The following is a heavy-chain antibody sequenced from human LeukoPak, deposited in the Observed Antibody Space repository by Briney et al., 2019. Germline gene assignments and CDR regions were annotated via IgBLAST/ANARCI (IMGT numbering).Heavy chain of an antibody. CDR2: ISGSGGST. V-gene: IGHV3-23*01. CDR1: GFTFSSYA. J-gene: IGHJ4*02. D-gene: IGHD3-10*01. CDR3: AKEENYYGSGTFDY. Sequence: PGGSLRLSCAASGFTFSSYAMSWVRQAPGKGLEWVSAISGSGGSTCYADSVKGRFIISRDNSKNTLYLQMNSLRAEDTAVYYCAKEENYYGSGTFDYWGQGTLVTVSS.